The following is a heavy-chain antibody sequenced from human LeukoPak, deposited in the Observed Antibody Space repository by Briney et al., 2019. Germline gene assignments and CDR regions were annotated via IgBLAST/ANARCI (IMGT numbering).Heavy chain of an antibody. Sequence: GGSLRLSCTASGFTFSSYWISWVRQAPGKGLEWVANIKQDGSEKYYVDSVKGRFTISRDNAKNSLYLQMNSLRAEDTAVYYCARGPTRANSTDYWGQGALVTVSS. CDR1: GFTFSSYW. CDR3: ARGPTRANSTDY. V-gene: IGHV3-7*01. CDR2: IKQDGSEK. D-gene: IGHD2/OR15-2a*01. J-gene: IGHJ4*02.